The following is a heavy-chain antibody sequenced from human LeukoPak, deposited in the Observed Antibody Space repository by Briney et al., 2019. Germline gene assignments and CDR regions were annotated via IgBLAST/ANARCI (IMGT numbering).Heavy chain of an antibody. J-gene: IGHJ4*02. V-gene: IGHV5-51*01. D-gene: IGHD2-15*01. CDR2: IYPGDSDT. Sequence: GESLKISCKGSGYSFTSYWIGWARQMPGKGLEWMGIIYPGDSDTRYSPSFQGQVTISADKSISTAYLQWSSLKASDTAMYYCARQGYCSGGSCYTPDFDYWGQGTLVTVSS. CDR3: ARQGYCSGGSCYTPDFDY. CDR1: GYSFTSYW.